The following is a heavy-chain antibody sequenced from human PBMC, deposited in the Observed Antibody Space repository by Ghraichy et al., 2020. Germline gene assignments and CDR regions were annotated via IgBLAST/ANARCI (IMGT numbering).Heavy chain of an antibody. CDR1: GGSISSYY. D-gene: IGHD3-9*01. CDR2: FYYSGST. V-gene: IGHV4-59*01. CDR3: ARADILTGYYEVDRFDP. Sequence: SETLSLTCTVSGGSISSYYWSWIRQPPGKGLEWIGYFYYSGSTNYNPSLKSRVTISVDTSKNQFSLKLSFVTAADTAVYYCARADILTGYYEVDRFDPWGQGTLVTVSS. J-gene: IGHJ5*02.